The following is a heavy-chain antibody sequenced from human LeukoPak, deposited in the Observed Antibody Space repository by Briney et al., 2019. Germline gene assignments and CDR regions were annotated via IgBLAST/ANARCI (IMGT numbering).Heavy chain of an antibody. CDR3: ARDGSGWSSDY. CDR1: GFNFRDSG. Sequence: GGSLRLSRVGSGFNFRDSGMHWVRQATGKGLEWVAVMWNDGITGKYADSVRGRFRVSRDNSKNTVYLQMDSLRPDDTSVYYCARDGSGWSSDYWGQGTLVTVSS. V-gene: IGHV3-33*01. J-gene: IGHJ4*02. D-gene: IGHD6-19*01. CDR2: MWNDGITG.